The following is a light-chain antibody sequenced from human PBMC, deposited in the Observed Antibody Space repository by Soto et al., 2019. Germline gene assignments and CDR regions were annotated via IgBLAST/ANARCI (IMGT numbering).Light chain of an antibody. V-gene: IGKV2-30*01. Sequence: DVVLTQSPLSLPVTLGQPASISCTSSQALVYGDGNTYLIGVHQRPGLSPRCLIYNVSRRGSGVPDRFSGSGSCTDFTLKISRVEAEDVEIYYCMQNTHWPRTFGQGTKVEIK. CDR1: QALVYGDGNTY. CDR3: MQNTHWPRT. CDR2: NVS. J-gene: IGKJ1*01.